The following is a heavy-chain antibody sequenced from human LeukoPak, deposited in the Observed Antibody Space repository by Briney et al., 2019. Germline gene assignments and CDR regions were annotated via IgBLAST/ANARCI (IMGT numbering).Heavy chain of an antibody. CDR3: ARGLRFPRFLTLRNWFDP. CDR2: INHSGST. V-gene: IGHV4-34*01. Sequence: SETLSLTCAVYGGSFSGYYWSWIGQPPGKGLEGMGEINHSGSTNYNPSLKSRVTISVDTSKNQFSLKLSSVTAADTAVYYCARGLRFPRFLTLRNWFDPWGQGTLVTVSS. J-gene: IGHJ5*02. CDR1: GGSFSGYY. D-gene: IGHD3-9*01.